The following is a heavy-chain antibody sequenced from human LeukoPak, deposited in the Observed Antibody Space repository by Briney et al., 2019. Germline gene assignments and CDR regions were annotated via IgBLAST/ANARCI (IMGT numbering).Heavy chain of an antibody. CDR2: INPNSGGT. CDR3: ARDPRNIVGATTDDY. D-gene: IGHD1-26*01. J-gene: IGHJ4*02. CDR1: GYTFTVYY. V-gene: IGHV1-2*02. Sequence: ASVKVSCKASGYTFTVYYMHWVRQAPGQGLEWMGWINPNSGGTNYAQKFQGRVTMTRDTSISTAYMELSRLRSDDTAVYYCARDPRNIVGATTDDYWGQGTLVTVSS.